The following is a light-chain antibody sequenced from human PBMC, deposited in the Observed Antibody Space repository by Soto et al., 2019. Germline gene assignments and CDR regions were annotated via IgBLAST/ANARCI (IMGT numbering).Light chain of an antibody. Sequence: QSALTQPRSVSGSPGQSVTISCTGTITDVGKYNYVSWYQQHPGKAPKLLMYDVTQRPSGVPDRFSGSKSGNTASLTISGLQAEDEADYYCCSYAGSYTYVFGVGTKGTVL. V-gene: IGLV2-11*01. CDR1: ITDVGKYNY. CDR3: CSYAGSYTYV. CDR2: DVT. J-gene: IGLJ1*01.